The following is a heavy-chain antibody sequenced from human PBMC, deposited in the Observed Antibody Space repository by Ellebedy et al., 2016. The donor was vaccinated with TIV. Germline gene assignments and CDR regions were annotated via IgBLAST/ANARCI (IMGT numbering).Heavy chain of an antibody. Sequence: SETLSLTCTVSGGSISTYYWSWIRQPPGKGLEWIGYIYYSGTTNYSPSLESRVTISGDKSKNQFSLNLRSVTAADTAVYYCARGYSYGYCFDYWGQGTLVTVSS. CDR2: IYYSGTT. J-gene: IGHJ4*02. CDR1: GGSISTYY. D-gene: IGHD5-18*01. CDR3: ARGYSYGYCFDY. V-gene: IGHV4-59*08.